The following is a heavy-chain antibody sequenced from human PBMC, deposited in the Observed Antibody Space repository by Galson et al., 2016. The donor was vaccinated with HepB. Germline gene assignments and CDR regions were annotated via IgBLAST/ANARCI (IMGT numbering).Heavy chain of an antibody. V-gene: IGHV3-11*06. CDR2: ISVTSTYT. D-gene: IGHD2-21*02. CDR1: GFTFSDYY. CDR3: ARDRGSYCGGDCSDYYFDY. J-gene: IGHJ4*02. Sequence: SLRLSCAASGFTFSDYYMSWIRQAPGKGLEWVSYISVTSTYTNYAGSVKGRFTVSRDNAKNSLYLQMNTLRAEDTAIYCCARDRGSYCGGDCSDYYFDYWGQGTLVTVSS.